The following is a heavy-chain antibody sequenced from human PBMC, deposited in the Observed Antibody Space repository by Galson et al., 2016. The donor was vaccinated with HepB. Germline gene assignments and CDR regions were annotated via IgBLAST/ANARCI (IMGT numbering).Heavy chain of an antibody. D-gene: IGHD6-13*01. Sequence: SLRLSCAASEFTFSTYGMHWVRQAPGKGLEWVALIWHDGSNKYYADSVKGRFTISRDNPKNTLYLQMNSLKVEDTAVYYCARERGIAAAATLDYWGQGTLVTVSS. CDR3: ARERGIAAAATLDY. CDR1: EFTFSTYG. V-gene: IGHV3-33*01. J-gene: IGHJ4*02. CDR2: IWHDGSNK.